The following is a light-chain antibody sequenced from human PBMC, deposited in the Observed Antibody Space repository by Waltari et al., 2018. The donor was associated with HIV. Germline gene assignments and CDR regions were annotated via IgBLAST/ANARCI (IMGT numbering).Light chain of an antibody. V-gene: IGLV2-14*03. CDR1: SSDVGAYNY. J-gene: IGLJ1*01. Sequence: QSALTQPASVSGSPGQSITISCTGTSSDVGAYNYVSWYQHHPGKAPKLMIYDVSKRSPGDSNRFSGSKAGNTASLTISGLQADDEADYYCTSYTSTSTYVFGTGTKVTVL. CDR2: DVS. CDR3: TSYTSTSTYV.